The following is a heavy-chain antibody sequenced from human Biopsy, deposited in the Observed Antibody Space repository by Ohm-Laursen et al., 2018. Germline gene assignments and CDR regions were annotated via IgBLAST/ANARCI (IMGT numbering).Heavy chain of an antibody. J-gene: IGHJ6*02. D-gene: IGHD6-13*01. CDR1: GFSFDNHV. CDR3: AKDRYPSSWHYYYGMDV. CDR2: ISWNSDSI. Sequence: SLRLSCSASGFSFDNHVMHWVRQAPGKGLEWVSGISWNSDSIGYADSVKGRFTISRDNAKNSLYLQMNSLRSEDTALYYCAKDRYPSSWHYYYGMDVWGRGTTVTVSS. V-gene: IGHV3-9*01.